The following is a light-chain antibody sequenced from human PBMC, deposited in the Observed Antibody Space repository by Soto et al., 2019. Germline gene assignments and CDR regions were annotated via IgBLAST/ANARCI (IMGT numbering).Light chain of an antibody. CDR3: QRYNNWPLT. V-gene: IGKV3-15*01. Sequence: EIVLTQSPDTLSLSPGERATLSCRASQSVRSERLAWCQHKPGKTPRLLIYDASTRATGVPVRFSGSGSGTEFTLTINSLQSEDFAVYYCQRYNNWPLTFGGGTKV. J-gene: IGKJ4*01. CDR2: DAS. CDR1: QSVRSER.